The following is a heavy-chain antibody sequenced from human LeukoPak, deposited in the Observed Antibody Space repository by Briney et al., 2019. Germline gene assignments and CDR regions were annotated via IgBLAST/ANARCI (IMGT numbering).Heavy chain of an antibody. D-gene: IGHD5-12*01. V-gene: IGHV3-21*01. Sequence: KTGGSLRLSCTASGFSISGYSMNWVRQAPGKGLQWVSVISASSSHIYYADSVKGRFAVSRDNAKNSLYLQMNSLRAEDTALYYCASSLYGGYARDYWGQGTLVTVSS. CDR3: ASSLYGGYARDY. J-gene: IGHJ4*02. CDR2: ISASSSHI. CDR1: GFSISGYS.